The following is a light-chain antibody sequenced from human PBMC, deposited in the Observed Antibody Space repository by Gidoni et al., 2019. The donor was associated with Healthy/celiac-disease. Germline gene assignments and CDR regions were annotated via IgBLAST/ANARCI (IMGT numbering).Light chain of an antibody. Sequence: EIVLTQSPGTLSLPPGERATLSCRASQSVSSSYLAWNQQKPGQAPRLPIYGASSRATGIPDRFSGSGSGTDFTLTISRLEPEDFAVYYCQQYGSSPRTFGQGTKVEIK. J-gene: IGKJ1*01. CDR1: QSVSSSY. CDR2: GAS. V-gene: IGKV3-20*01. CDR3: QQYGSSPRT.